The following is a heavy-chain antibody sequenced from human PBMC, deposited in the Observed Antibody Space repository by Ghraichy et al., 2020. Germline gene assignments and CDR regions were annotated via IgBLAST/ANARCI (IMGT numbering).Heavy chain of an antibody. D-gene: IGHD5-18*01. J-gene: IGHJ4*01. CDR1: GFTFRNYG. CDR3: AKDLGYSYGYEHYFDS. V-gene: IGHV3-23*01. CDR2: ISAGGGNT. Sequence: GESLNISCSASGFTFRNYGMNWVRQAPGKGLEWVSEISAGGGNTHYADSVKGRFTISRDDSRNTLYLQMSGLRVEDTAVYYCAKDLGYSYGYEHYFDSWGPGTQLTVSS.